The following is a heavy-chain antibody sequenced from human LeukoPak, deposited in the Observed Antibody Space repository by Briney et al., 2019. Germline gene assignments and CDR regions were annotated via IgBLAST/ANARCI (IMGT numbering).Heavy chain of an antibody. J-gene: IGHJ4*02. CDR3: AKTFYAEQFDY. D-gene: IGHD1/OR15-1a*01. Sequence: GGSLRLSCAASGFTVSSNYMSWVRQAPGKGLEWVSVIYSGGSTYYADSVKGRFTISRGNSKNTLYLQMNSLRAEDTAVYYCAKTFYAEQFDYWGQGTLVTVSS. CDR1: GFTVSSNY. V-gene: IGHV3-66*02. CDR2: IYSGGST.